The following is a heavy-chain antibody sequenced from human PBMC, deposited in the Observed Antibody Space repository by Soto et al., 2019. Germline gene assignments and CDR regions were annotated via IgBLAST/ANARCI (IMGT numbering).Heavy chain of an antibody. V-gene: IGHV3-15*07. Sequence: SVSNAGMNWVRQAPGKGLEWVGRIKSKTDGGTTDYAAPVKGRFTISRDDSKNTLYLQMNSLKTEDTAVYYCTTEDIVLVPAAIGAFDIWGQGTMVTVSS. CDR3: TTEDIVLVPAAIGAFDI. D-gene: IGHD2-2*01. J-gene: IGHJ3*02. CDR1: SVSNAG. CDR2: IKSKTDGGTT.